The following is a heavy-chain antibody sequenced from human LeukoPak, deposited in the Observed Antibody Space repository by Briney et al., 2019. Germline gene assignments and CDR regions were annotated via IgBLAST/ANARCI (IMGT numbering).Heavy chain of an antibody. CDR2: IYYSGST. CDR3: ARVSGYDWESFYDY. Sequence: NPSETLSLTCTVSGGSISSYYWSWIRQPPGKGLEWIGYIYYSGSTNYNPSLKSRVTISVDTSKNQFSLKLSSVTAADTAVYYCARVSGYDWESFYDYWGQGTLVTVSS. CDR1: GGSISSYY. D-gene: IGHD5-12*01. V-gene: IGHV4-59*01. J-gene: IGHJ4*02.